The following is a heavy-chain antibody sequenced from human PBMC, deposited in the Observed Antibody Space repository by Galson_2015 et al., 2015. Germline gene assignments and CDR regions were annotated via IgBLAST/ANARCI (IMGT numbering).Heavy chain of an antibody. CDR3: ARDSGSSSDYYYYYYMDV. J-gene: IGHJ6*03. Sequence: SLRLSCAASGFIFRDYSVNWVRRAPGKGLEWVASISGSGAYLRYADSVEGRFTISRDNAENSLFLQMNTLRAEDTALYYCARDSGSSSDYYYYYYMDVWGKGTTVTVSS. CDR2: ISGSGAYL. CDR1: GFIFRDYS. V-gene: IGHV3-21*01. D-gene: IGHD6-6*01.